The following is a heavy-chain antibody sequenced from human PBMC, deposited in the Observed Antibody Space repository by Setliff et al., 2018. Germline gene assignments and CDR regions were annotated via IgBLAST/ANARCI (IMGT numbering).Heavy chain of an antibody. CDR1: GYTFTNYG. V-gene: IGHV1-18*01. Sequence: ASVKVSCKASGYTFTNYGVNWVRQAPGQGLEWVGWISPHTGKTYFAQKLQGRVTMTTDTSAETAYMELRSLRSDDTAIYYCAKEPAISLTEAIRRSYYDYALDVWGQGTTVTVSS. CDR2: ISPHTGKT. D-gene: IGHD3-9*01. J-gene: IGHJ6*02. CDR3: AKEPAISLTEAIRRSYYDYALDV.